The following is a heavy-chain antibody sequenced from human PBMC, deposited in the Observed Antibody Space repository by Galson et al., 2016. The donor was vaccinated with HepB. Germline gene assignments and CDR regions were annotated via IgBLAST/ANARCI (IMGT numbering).Heavy chain of an antibody. D-gene: IGHD4-23*01. CDR3: AARTTDYGGVGRLHF. CDR2: IYNNGST. J-gene: IGHJ4*02. V-gene: IGHV3-66*01. Sequence: SLRLSCAASGFSVQNHYMTWVRRAPGKGLEWVSLIYNNGSTYYADSVKGRFTISRDNSGNTVYLQTNTLSPEDTAVYYCAARTTDYGGVGRLHFWGQGTLVTVSS. CDR1: GFSVQNHY.